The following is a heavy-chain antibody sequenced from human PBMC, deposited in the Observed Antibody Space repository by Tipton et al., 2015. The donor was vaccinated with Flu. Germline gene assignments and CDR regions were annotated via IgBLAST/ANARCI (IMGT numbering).Heavy chain of an antibody. J-gene: IGHJ3*01. CDR1: GFTFSSYE. V-gene: IGHV3-48*03. CDR3: ASETPGSAKNAFDV. D-gene: IGHD2-15*01. CDR2: ITSSGDSI. Sequence: SIRLSCAASGFTFSSYEMNWVRQAPGKGLEWVSYITSSGDSIYYTDSVKGRFTISRDNAKNSLYLQMNSLKAEDTGVYYCASETPGSAKNAFDVWGQGTMVSVSS.